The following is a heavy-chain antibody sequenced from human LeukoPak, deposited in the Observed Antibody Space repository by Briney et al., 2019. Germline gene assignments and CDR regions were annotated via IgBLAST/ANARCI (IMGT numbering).Heavy chain of an antibody. D-gene: IGHD5-12*01. Sequence: PETLSLTCAVYGGSFSGYYWSWIRQPPGKGLEWIGEINHSGSTNYNPSLKSRVTISVDTSKNQFSLKLSSVTAADTAVYYCARGHSGYDCYFDYWGQGTLVTVSS. CDR2: INHSGST. CDR3: ARGHSGYDCYFDY. CDR1: GGSFSGYY. V-gene: IGHV4-34*01. J-gene: IGHJ4*02.